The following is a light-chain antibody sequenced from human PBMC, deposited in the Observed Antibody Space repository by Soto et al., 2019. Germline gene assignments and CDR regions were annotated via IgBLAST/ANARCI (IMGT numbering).Light chain of an antibody. V-gene: IGKV3-20*01. J-gene: IGKJ4*01. CDR1: QSVSSSY. CDR2: GAS. CDR3: QQDGSSPLT. Sequence: EIVLTQSPGTLSLSPGERATLSCRASQSVSSSYLAWYQQKPGQAPRLLIDGASSRATGIPDRFSGSGSGTDFTLTISRLEPEDFAVYYCQQDGSSPLTFGGGTKVEIK.